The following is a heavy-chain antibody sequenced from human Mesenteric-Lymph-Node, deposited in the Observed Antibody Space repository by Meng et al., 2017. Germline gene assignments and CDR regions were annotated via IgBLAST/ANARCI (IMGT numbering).Heavy chain of an antibody. CDR2: IYHSGST. J-gene: IGHJ4*02. V-gene: IGHV4-38-2*02. D-gene: IGHD3-22*01. Sequence: SETLSLTCTVSGYSISSGYYWCWIRQPPGKRLEWIGSIYHSGSTYYNPSLKSRVTISVDTSKNQSSLKLSSVTAADTAVYYCAREGYYYDSSGYYYWGQGTLVTVSS. CDR1: GYSISSGYY. CDR3: AREGYYYDSSGYYY.